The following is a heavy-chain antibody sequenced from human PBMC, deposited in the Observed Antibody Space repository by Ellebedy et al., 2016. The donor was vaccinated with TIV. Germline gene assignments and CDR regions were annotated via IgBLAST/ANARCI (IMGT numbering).Heavy chain of an antibody. J-gene: IGHJ6*02. CDR2: ISSSSSTI. CDR3: ARVRQSLHGYGMDV. V-gene: IGHV3-48*01. CDR1: GFTFSSYS. D-gene: IGHD6-19*01. Sequence: GESLKISCAASGFTFSSYSMNWVRQAPGKGLEWVSYISSSSSTIYYADSVKGRFTISRDNAKNSLYLQMNSLRAEDTAVYYCARVRQSLHGYGMDVWGQGTTVTVSS.